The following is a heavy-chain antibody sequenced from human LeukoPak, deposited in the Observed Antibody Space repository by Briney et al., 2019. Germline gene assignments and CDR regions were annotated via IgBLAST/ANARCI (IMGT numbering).Heavy chain of an antibody. V-gene: IGHV3-20*04. CDR1: GFRFDDYG. CDR3: GRVYCSTTSCYDYYDYYMDV. CDR2: TNWDGAST. J-gene: IGHJ6*03. Sequence: RAGGSLRLSCAASGFRFDDYGMSWVRHVPGKGLEWVSGTNWDGASTGYADSVKGRFTISRDNVKNLLYLQMNSLRVEDTALYFCGRVYCSTTSCYDYYDYYMDVWGKGTTVTVSS. D-gene: IGHD2-2*01.